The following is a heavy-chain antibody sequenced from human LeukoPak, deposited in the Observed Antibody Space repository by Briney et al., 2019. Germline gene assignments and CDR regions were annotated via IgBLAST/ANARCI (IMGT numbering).Heavy chain of an antibody. D-gene: IGHD2-21*02. CDR2: ISGCGDNT. V-gene: IGHV3-23*01. Sequence: GGSLRLSCAASGFTFSSYSMSWVRQAPGKGLEWVSLISGCGDNTYYADSVKGRFTIPRDNSKNTLYLQMNSLRAEDTAVFYCAKEPRHCGGDCFSLLDYWGQGTLVTVSS. J-gene: IGHJ4*02. CDR3: AKEPRHCGGDCFSLLDY. CDR1: GFTFSSYS.